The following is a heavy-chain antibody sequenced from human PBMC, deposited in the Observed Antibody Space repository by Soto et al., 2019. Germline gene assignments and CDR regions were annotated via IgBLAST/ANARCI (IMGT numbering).Heavy chain of an antibody. CDR3: ARRVTAAAGYYYYYGMDV. CDR2: ISSSSSTI. Sequence: EVQLVESGGGLVQPGGSLRLSCAASGFTFSSYSMNWVRQAPGNGLEWVSYISSSSSTIYYADSVKGRFTISRDNAKNSLYLQMNSLRDEDTAVYYCARRVTAAAGYYYYYGMDVWGQGTTVNVSS. V-gene: IGHV3-48*02. CDR1: GFTFSSYS. D-gene: IGHD6-13*01. J-gene: IGHJ6*02.